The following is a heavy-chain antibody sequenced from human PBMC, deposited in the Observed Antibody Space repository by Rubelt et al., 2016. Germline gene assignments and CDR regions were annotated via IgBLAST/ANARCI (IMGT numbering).Heavy chain of an antibody. D-gene: IGHD2/OR15-2a*01. V-gene: IGHV3-23*04. CDR1: GFTFSNYA. Sequence: EVQLAESGGDLVQPGGSLRLSCAASGFTFSNYAMTWVRQAPGKGLEWVSSIRSSGVSTYYADSVKGRFTISRDNSENTLYLKMSSLRADDTALYYCARHPGSTSYGTIDYWGQGTLVTVSS. CDR3: ARHPGSTSYGTIDY. CDR2: IRSSGVST. J-gene: IGHJ4*02.